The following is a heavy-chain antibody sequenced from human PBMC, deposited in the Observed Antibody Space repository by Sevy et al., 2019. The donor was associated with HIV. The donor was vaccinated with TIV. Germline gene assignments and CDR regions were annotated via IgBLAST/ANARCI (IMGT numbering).Heavy chain of an antibody. D-gene: IGHD2-21*01. CDR2: INQDGSQK. CDR1: GFTFSDYY. CDR3: ARELWPSDY. V-gene: IGHV3-7*01. J-gene: IGHJ4*02. Sequence: GGSLRLSCAASGFTFSDYYMGWVRKAPGKGLEWLANINQDGSQKNYVDSLKGRFTISRDNAKNSLSLQMNSLRVDDTAVYYCARELWPSDYWGQGTQVTVSS.